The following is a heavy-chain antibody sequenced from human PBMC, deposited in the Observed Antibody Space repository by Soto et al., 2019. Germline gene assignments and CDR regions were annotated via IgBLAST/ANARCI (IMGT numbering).Heavy chain of an antibody. J-gene: IGHJ6*02. V-gene: IGHV4-30-4*01. CDR1: GGSISSGDYY. CDR3: ARAQRVIYYGMDV. Sequence: SESLSLTCTVSGGSISSGDYYWSWIRQPPGKGLEWIGYIYYSGSTYYNPSLKSRVTISVDTSKNQFSLKLSSVTAADTAVYYCARAQRVIYYGMDVWGQGTTVTVS. CDR2: IYYSGST. D-gene: IGHD3-22*01.